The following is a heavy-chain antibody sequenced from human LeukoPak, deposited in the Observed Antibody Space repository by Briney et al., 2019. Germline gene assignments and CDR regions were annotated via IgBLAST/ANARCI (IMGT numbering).Heavy chain of an antibody. CDR2: IRSKANSYAT. D-gene: IGHD3-22*01. J-gene: IGHJ4*02. V-gene: IGHV3-73*01. CDR3: TSLCYYDSSGGVVRHY. Sequence: AGGSLRLSCAASGFTFSGSAMHWVRQASGKGLEWVGRIRSKANSYATAYAASVKGRFTISRDDSKNTAYLQMNSLKTEDTAVYYCTSLCYYDSSGGVVRHYWGQGTLVTVSS. CDR1: GFTFSGSA.